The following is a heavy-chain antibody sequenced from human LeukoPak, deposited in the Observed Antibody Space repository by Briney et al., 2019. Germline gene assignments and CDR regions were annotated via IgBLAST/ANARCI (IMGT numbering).Heavy chain of an antibody. Sequence: SVKVSCKASGGTFSSYAISWVRQAPGQGLEWMGGIIPIYGTANYAQKFQGRVTITADESTSTAYMELSSLRSGDTAVYYCARGDTAMVTGFDYWGQGTLVTVSS. J-gene: IGHJ4*02. V-gene: IGHV1-69*13. CDR1: GGTFSSYA. CDR2: IIPIYGTA. D-gene: IGHD5-18*01. CDR3: ARGDTAMVTGFDY.